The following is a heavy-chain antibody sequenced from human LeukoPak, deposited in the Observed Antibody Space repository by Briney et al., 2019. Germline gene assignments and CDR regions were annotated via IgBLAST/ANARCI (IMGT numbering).Heavy chain of an antibody. Sequence: SETLSLTCTVSGGSISSYYWSWIRQPPGKGLEWIGYIYYSGSTNYSPSLKSRLTISVDTSKNQFSLKLSSVTAADTAVYYCARTYGSSGLGYFDLWGRGTLVTVSA. CDR1: GGSISSYY. V-gene: IGHV4-59*01. CDR2: IYYSGST. CDR3: ARTYGSSGLGYFDL. D-gene: IGHD6-13*01. J-gene: IGHJ2*01.